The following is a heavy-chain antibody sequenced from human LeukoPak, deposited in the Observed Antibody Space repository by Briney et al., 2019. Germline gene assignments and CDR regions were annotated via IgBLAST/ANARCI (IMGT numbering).Heavy chain of an antibody. Sequence: ASVKVSCKASGYTFTSYYMHWVRQAPGQGLEWMGIINPSGGSTSYAQKFQGRVTMTRDTSTSTVYMELSSPRSEDTAVYYCARVGVGYCSGGSCYSHEYYFDYWGQGTLVTVSS. CDR2: INPSGGST. CDR1: GYTFTSYY. J-gene: IGHJ4*02. CDR3: ARVGVGYCSGGSCYSHEYYFDY. V-gene: IGHV1-46*01. D-gene: IGHD2-15*01.